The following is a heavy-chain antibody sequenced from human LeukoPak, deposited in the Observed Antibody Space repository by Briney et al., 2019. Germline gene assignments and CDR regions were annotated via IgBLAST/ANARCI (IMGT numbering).Heavy chain of an antibody. Sequence: SETLSLTCAVYGGSFSGYYWSWIRQPPGKGLEWIGEINHSGSTNYNPSLKSRVTISVDTSKNQFSLRLTSVTAADTAVYYCARQTGSGLFILPGGQGTLVTVSS. CDR1: GGSFSGYY. CDR2: INHSGST. V-gene: IGHV4-34*01. CDR3: ARQTGSGLFILP. J-gene: IGHJ4*02. D-gene: IGHD3/OR15-3a*01.